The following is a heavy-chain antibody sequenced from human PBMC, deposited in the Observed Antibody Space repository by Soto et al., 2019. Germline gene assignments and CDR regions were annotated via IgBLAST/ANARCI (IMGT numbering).Heavy chain of an antibody. CDR3: ARDKITGCFDY. D-gene: IGHD2-8*02. J-gene: IGHJ4*02. CDR1: GGTFSGYH. CDR2: INHSGST. V-gene: IGHV4-34*01. Sequence: PSETLSLTCAVYGGTFSGYHWTWIRQPPGMGLEWIGEINHSGSTNYNPSLKSRVTISVDTSKNQFSLKLTSVTAAATAVYYCARDKITGCFDYWGQGTLVTVAS.